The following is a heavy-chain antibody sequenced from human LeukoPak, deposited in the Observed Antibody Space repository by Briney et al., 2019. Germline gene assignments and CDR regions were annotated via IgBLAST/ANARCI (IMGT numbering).Heavy chain of an antibody. CDR1: GFTFSSYA. CDR2: ISGSGGST. J-gene: IGHJ3*02. Sequence: PGGSLRLSCAASGFTFSSYAMSWVCQAPGKGLEWVSAISGSGGSTYYADSVKGRFTVSRDNSKNTLYLQMNSLRAEDTAVYYCAKDGNDAFDIWGQGTMVTVSS. CDR3: AKDGNDAFDI. V-gene: IGHV3-23*01.